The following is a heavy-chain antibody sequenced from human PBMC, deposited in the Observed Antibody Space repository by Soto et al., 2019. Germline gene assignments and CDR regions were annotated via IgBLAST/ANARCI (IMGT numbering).Heavy chain of an antibody. CDR3: ARDRDDYGSGNYYNRIDF. D-gene: IGHD3-10*01. CDR1: STYX. CDR2: IIPIFGTP. J-gene: IGHJ4*02. V-gene: IGHV1-69*01. Sequence: STYXXXXLRQAPGQGLEWMGGIIPIFGTPNYAQRFQGRVTITADESTSTAYMELSRLRSEDTAVYYCARDRDDYGSGNYYNRIDFWGQGTLVTVSS.